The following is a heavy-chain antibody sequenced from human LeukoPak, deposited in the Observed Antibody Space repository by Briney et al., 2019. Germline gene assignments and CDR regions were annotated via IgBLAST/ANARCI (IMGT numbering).Heavy chain of an antibody. J-gene: IGHJ5*02. CDR1: GLTFSSHW. CDR2: IWYDGSNK. CDR3: ARERAARRGWFDP. D-gene: IGHD6-6*01. V-gene: IGHV3-33*08. Sequence: PGGSLRLSCAASGLTFSSHWMHWVRQAPGKGLEWVAVIWYDGSNKYYADSVKGRFTISRDNSKNTLYLQMNSLRAEDTAVYYCARERAARRGWFDPWGQGTLVTVSS.